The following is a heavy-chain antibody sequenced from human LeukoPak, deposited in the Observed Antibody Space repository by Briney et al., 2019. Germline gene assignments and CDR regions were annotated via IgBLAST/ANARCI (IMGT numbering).Heavy chain of an antibody. CDR3: ARLSAL. V-gene: IGHV1-2*02. J-gene: IGHJ4*02. Sequence: ASVKVSCKTSGYPFSDYYIHWIRQASGQGLESMGWIDPKNGDTKYAQRSQGRLTISMDTSTDTVYMELSSLRYDDTAVYYCARLSALWGQGTLVTVSS. CDR1: GYPFSDYY. CDR2: IDPKNGDT.